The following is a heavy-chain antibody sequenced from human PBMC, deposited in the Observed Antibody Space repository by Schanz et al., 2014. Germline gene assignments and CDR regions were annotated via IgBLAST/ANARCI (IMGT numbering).Heavy chain of an antibody. CDR2: ISSSSSYI. V-gene: IGHV3-21*01. D-gene: IGHD2-21*02. J-gene: IGHJ6*03. CDR3: ARPSDSSWYMDV. CDR1: GFSFSSYT. Sequence: EVQLVESGGDLVQPGGSQRLSCAASGFSFSSYTMNWVRQAPGKGLEWVSSISSSSSYISYADSVKGRFTISRDNAKNSLYLQMNSLRAEDTAVYYCARPSDSSWYMDVWGKGTTVTVSS.